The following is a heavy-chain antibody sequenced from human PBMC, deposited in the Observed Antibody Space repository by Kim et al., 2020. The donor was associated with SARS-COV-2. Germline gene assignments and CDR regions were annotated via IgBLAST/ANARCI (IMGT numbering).Heavy chain of an antibody. CDR2: ISGSGGST. CDR1: GFTFSSYA. J-gene: IGHJ5*02. Sequence: GGSLRLSCAASGFTFSSYAMSWVRQAPGKGLEWVSAISGSGGSTYYADSVKGRFTISRDNSKNTLYLQMNSLRAEDTAVYYCAKDSPGGYSSSPSANWFDPWGQGTLVTVSS. V-gene: IGHV3-23*01. CDR3: AKDSPGGYSSSPSANWFDP. D-gene: IGHD6-6*01.